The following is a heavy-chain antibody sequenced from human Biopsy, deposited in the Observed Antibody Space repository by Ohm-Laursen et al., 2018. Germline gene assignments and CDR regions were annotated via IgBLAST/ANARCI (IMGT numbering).Heavy chain of an antibody. V-gene: IGHV1-69*04. Sequence: SSVKVSCKASGATVTSYAISWVRQAPGQGLEWMGRIDPFTGVTNYAHNFQGRVTITADRSTPTAYVEVSSLRSDDTAVFYCAADARWDLSLDAFHVWGQGTKVTVSS. CDR3: AADARWDLSLDAFHV. CDR1: GATVTSYA. D-gene: IGHD1-26*01. J-gene: IGHJ3*01. CDR2: IDPFTGVT.